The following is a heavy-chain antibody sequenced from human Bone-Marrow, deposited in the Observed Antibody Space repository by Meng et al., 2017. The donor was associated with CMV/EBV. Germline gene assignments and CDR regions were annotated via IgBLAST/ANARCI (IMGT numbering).Heavy chain of an antibody. D-gene: IGHD2-2*02. V-gene: IGHV4-34*01. CDR2: INHSGST. J-gene: IGHJ6*02. CDR3: ARRRGYCSSTSCYNYYGMDV. CDR1: GGSFSGYY. Sequence: SETLSLTCAVYGGSFSGYYWSWIRQPPGKGLEWIGEINHSGSTNCNPSLKSRVTISVDTSKNQFSLKLSSVTAADTAVYYCARRRGYCSSTSCYNYYGMDVWGQGTTVTVSS.